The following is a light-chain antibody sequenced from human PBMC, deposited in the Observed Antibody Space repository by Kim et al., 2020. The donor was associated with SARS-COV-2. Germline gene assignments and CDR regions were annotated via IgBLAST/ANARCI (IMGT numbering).Light chain of an antibody. CDR3: ISYAGSNSYV. Sequence: QSALTQPPSASGSPGQSVTISCTGTSSDVGAYNYVSWYQQHPGKAPKLMIYEVTKRPSGVPDRFSGSKSGNTASLTVSGLRTEDEADYYCISYAGSNSYVFGSGTKVTVL. J-gene: IGLJ1*01. CDR1: SSDVGAYNY. CDR2: EVT. V-gene: IGLV2-8*01.